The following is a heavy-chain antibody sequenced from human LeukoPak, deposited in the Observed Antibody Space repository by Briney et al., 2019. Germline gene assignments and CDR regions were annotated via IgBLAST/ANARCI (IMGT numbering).Heavy chain of an antibody. CDR3: ARDKYSGSYAPKRHLSGHDY. CDR2: ISSSGSTI. V-gene: IGHV3-11*01. D-gene: IGHD1-26*01. Sequence: GGSLRLSCAASGFTFSDYYMSWIRQAPGKGLEWVSYISSSGSTIYYADSVKGRFTISRDNAKNSLYLQMNSRRAEDTAVYYCARDKYSGSYAPKRHLSGHDYWGQGTLVTVSS. J-gene: IGHJ4*02. CDR1: GFTFSDYY.